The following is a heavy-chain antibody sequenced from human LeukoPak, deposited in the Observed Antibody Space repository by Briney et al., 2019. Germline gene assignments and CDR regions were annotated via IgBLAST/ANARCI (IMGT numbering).Heavy chain of an antibody. J-gene: IGHJ6*03. CDR2: ISSNGDNT. D-gene: IGHD6-25*01. CDR1: GHPFSTYA. V-gene: IGHV3-64*01. CDR3: ARDERAAPHYYMDV. Sequence: GGSLRLSCAASGHPFSTYAMHWVRQARGKGLEYVSTISSNGDNTYYANFVEGRFTISRDNSKSTLYLQLGSLRPEDFAVHFIARDERAAPHYYMDVGGKGPSVTVSS.